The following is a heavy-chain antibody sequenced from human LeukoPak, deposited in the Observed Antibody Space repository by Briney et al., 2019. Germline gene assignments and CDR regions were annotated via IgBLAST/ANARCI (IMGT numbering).Heavy chain of an antibody. CDR2: INAGNGNT. CDR1: GYTFTSYA. V-gene: IGHV1-3*01. J-gene: IGHJ4*02. D-gene: IGHD5-18*01. Sequence: ASVKVSCKASGYTFTSYAMHWMRQAPGQRLEWMGWINAGNGNTKYSQKFQGRVTITRDTSASTAYMELSSLRSEDTAVYYCARYGSVVDTAIFDYWGRGTLVTVSS. CDR3: ARYGSVVDTAIFDY.